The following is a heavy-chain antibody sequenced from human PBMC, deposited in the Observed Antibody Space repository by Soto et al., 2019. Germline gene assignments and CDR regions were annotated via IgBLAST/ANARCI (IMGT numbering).Heavy chain of an antibody. J-gene: IGHJ5*02. V-gene: IGHV3-48*01. D-gene: IGHD3-16*01. Sequence: PGGSLRLSCAASGFTFNSYSMNWVRQAPGKGLEWVSYISSSSSTIYYADSVKGRFTISRDNAKNSLYLQMNSLRAEDTAVYYCAIDLQECNHVGGSPTASWVKGTLVPVSS. CDR3: AIDLQECNHVGGSPTAS. CDR1: GFTFNSYS. CDR2: ISSSSSTI.